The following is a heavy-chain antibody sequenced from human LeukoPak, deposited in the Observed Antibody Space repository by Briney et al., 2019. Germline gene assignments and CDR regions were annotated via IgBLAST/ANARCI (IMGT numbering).Heavy chain of an antibody. CDR2: VNHSGST. D-gene: IGHD3-22*01. Sequence: SETLSLTCAVYGGSFSGYYWSWIRQPPGKGLEWIGEVNHSGSTNYNPSLKSRVTISVDTSKNQFSLKLSSVTAADTAVYYCVRFYGSSGYYFDYWGQGTLVTVSS. J-gene: IGHJ4*02. V-gene: IGHV4-34*09. CDR3: VRFYGSSGYYFDY. CDR1: GGSFSGYY.